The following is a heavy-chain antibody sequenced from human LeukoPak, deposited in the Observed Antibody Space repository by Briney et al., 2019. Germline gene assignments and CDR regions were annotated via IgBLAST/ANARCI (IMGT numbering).Heavy chain of an antibody. CDR2: ISYDGSNK. V-gene: IGHV3-30*03. CDR1: GFTFSSYG. J-gene: IGHJ1*01. Sequence: GGSLRLSCAASGFTFSSYGMHWVRQAPGKGLEWVAVISYDGSNKYYADSVKGRFTISRDNSKNTLYLQMNSLRAEDTAVYYCARESYSSGPGQHWGQGTLVTVSS. CDR3: ARESYSSGPGQH. D-gene: IGHD6-19*01.